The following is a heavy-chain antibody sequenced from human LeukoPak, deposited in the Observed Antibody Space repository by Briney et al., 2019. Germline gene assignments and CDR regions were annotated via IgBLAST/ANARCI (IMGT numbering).Heavy chain of an antibody. D-gene: IGHD4-17*01. J-gene: IGHJ4*02. CDR3: ARDQVTPGTTTFDY. CDR1: GYSFSSHY. V-gene: IGHV1-46*01. CDR2: ISPSGGST. Sequence: GASVKVSCKASGYSFSSHYLHWVRQAPGLGPEWMGVISPSGGSTTYAQKFQGRITVTRDMSTNTVYIDLTSLRSEDTAVYYCARDQVTPGTTTFDYWGQGTLVTVSS.